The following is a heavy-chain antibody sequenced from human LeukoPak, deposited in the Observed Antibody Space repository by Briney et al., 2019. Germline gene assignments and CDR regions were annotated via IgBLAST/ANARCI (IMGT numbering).Heavy chain of an antibody. CDR3: ARERGKDAAINYKHGLRGTD. Sequence: PGRSLRLSCAASGFTFDDYAMHWVRQAPGKGLEWVSGIRWNRGSIGYADSVKGRFTISRDNAKNSLYLQVNRLRADDTAVFYCARERGKDAAINYKHGLRGTDWGQGTLVTVSS. V-gene: IGHV3-9*01. CDR1: GFTFDDYA. D-gene: IGHD6-25*01. J-gene: IGHJ4*02. CDR2: IRWNRGSI.